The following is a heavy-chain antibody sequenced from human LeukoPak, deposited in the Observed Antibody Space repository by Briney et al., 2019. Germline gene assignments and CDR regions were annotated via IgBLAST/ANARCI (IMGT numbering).Heavy chain of an antibody. D-gene: IGHD3-16*01. J-gene: IGHJ6*04. CDR1: GFTFSNAW. V-gene: IGHV3-15*01. CDR2: IKSKTDGGTT. Sequence: GGSLRLSCAASGFTFSNAWMSWVRQAPGKGLEWVGRIKSKTDGGTTDYAAPVKGRFTISRDDSKNTLYLQMNSLKTEDTAVYYCTTDKGIMITFGGVLNYYYGMDVWGKGTTVTVSS. CDR3: TTDKGIMITFGGVLNYYYGMDV.